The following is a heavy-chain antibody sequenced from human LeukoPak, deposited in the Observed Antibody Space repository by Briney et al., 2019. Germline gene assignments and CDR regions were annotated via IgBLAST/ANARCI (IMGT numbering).Heavy chain of an antibody. V-gene: IGHV3-43*01. CDR1: GFIFEEST. D-gene: IGHD5-18*01. J-gene: IGHJ4*02. Sequence: GGSLRLTCAAPGFIFEESTMHWVRQAPGKGLEWVSLINWDGGTTQYGGSMKGRFTISRDNSKSSLFLQLNSLTSDDTAFYYCATGDVDSPMNFYHWGQGTLVTVSS. CDR3: ATGDVDSPMNFYH. CDR2: INWDGGTT.